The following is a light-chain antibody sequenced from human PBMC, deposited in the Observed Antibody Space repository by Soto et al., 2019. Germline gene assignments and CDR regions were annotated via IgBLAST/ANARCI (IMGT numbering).Light chain of an antibody. V-gene: IGKV3-20*01. J-gene: IGKJ1*01. Sequence: EIVLTQSPGTLSLSPGERATLSCRASQSVSSSYLAWYQHKPGQAPRLLIYGASSRATGIPDRFSGSGSGTDFTLTISRLEPEDFAVYYCQQYLGTFGQGTKVEIK. CDR2: GAS. CDR1: QSVSSSY. CDR3: QQYLGT.